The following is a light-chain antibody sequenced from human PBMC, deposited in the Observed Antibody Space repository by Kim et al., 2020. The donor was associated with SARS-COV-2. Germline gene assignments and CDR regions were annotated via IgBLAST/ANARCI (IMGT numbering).Light chain of an antibody. V-gene: IGKV1-33*01. J-gene: IGKJ2*01. CDR2: DAA. CDR3: QQYDNLPGT. CDR1: QDISNY. Sequence: IQMTQSPSSLSASVGDTVTITCQASQDISNYLNWYQQKPGKAPKLLMYDAANLETGVPSRFSGSGFGTDFTFTISSLQPEDVATYYCQQYDNLPGTFGQGTKLEI.